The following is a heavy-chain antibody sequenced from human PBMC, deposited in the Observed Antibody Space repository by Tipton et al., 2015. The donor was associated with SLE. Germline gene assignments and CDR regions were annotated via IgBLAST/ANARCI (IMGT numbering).Heavy chain of an antibody. J-gene: IGHJ5*02. CDR1: GGSFSGYF. D-gene: IGHD1-20*01. CDR2: INHSGST. Sequence: TLSLTCAVYGGSFSGYFWSWIRQPPGKGLEWIGEINHSGSTNYNPSLKSRVTISVDTSKNQFSLKLNSVTAADTAVYYCATLTGTPPWGQGTLVTVPS. CDR3: ATLTGTPP. V-gene: IGHV4-34*01.